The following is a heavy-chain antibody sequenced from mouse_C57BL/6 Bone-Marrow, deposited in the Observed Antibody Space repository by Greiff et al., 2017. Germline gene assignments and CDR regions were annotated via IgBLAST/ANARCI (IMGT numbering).Heavy chain of an antibody. CDR3: ANDGDWGYAMDY. V-gene: IGHV1-81*01. D-gene: IGHD2-13*01. Sequence: QVQLQQSGAELARPGASVKLSCKASGYTFTSYGISWVKQRTGQGLEWIGEIYPRSGNTYYDEKFKGKATLTADKSSSTAYMELRSLTSEDSAVFFCANDGDWGYAMDYWGQGTSVTVSS. CDR2: IYPRSGNT. CDR1: GYTFTSYG. J-gene: IGHJ4*01.